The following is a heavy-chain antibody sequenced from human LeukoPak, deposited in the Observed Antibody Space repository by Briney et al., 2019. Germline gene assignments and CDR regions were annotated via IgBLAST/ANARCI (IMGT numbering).Heavy chain of an antibody. CDR3: ARDLTYQPSYYGMDV. CDR2: INPNSGGT. J-gene: IGHJ6*02. Sequence: ASVKVSCKASVYTFTGYYMHWVRQAPGQGLEWMGWINPNSGGTNYAQKFQGRVTMTRDTSISTAYMELSRLRSDDTAVYYCARDLTYQPSYYGMDVWGQGTTVTVSS. D-gene: IGHD3-9*01. V-gene: IGHV1-2*02. CDR1: VYTFTGYY.